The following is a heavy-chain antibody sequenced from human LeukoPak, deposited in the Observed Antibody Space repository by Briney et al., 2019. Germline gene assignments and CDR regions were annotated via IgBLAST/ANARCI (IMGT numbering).Heavy chain of an antibody. CDR3: AKNSLGSSGPYGMDV. CDR1: GFTFGSYA. CDR2: ISGSGGNT. Sequence: GGSLRLSCAASGFTFGSYAMSWVRQAPGKGLEWVSAISGSGGNTFYADSVKGRFTISRDNSKNTLYLQMNSLRAEDTALYYCAKNSLGSSGPYGMDVWGLGTTVTVSS. D-gene: IGHD6-19*01. J-gene: IGHJ6*02. V-gene: IGHV3-23*01.